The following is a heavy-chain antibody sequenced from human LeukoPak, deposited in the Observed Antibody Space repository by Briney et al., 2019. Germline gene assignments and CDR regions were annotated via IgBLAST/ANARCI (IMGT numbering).Heavy chain of an antibody. CDR1: GYTFTSYY. CDR2: INPSGGST. CDR3: ARGRYDFWSGSYYYYYMDV. J-gene: IGHJ6*03. V-gene: IGHV1-46*01. Sequence: ASVKVSCKASGYTFTSYYMHWVRQAPGQGLEWMGIINPSGGSTSYAQKFQGRVTITRNTSISTAYMELSSLRSEDTAVYYCARGRYDFWSGSYYYYYMDVWGKGTTVTVSS. D-gene: IGHD3-3*01.